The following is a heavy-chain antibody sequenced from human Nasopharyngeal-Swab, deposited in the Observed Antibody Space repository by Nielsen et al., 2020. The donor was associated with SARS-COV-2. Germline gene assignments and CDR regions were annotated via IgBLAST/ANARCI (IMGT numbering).Heavy chain of an antibody. J-gene: IGHJ4*02. Sequence: WVRQAPGQGLEWMGGIIPIFGTANYAQKFQGRVTITADKSTSTAYMELSSLRSEDTAVYYCATPDSNAYYLAFGFWGQGTLVTVSS. CDR2: IIPIFGTA. CDR3: ATPDSNAYYLAFGF. D-gene: IGHD3-22*01. V-gene: IGHV1-69*06.